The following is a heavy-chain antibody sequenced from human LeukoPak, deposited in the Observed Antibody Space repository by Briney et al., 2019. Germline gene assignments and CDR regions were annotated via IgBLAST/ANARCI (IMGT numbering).Heavy chain of an antibody. Sequence: ASVKVSCKASGYTFTSYGISWVRQAPGQGLEWMGWISAYNGNTNYAQKLQGRVTMTTDTSTSTAYMELRSLRSDDTAVNYCARDRDIKLAARLLSYYYGMDVWGQGTTVTVSS. CDR2: ISAYNGNT. J-gene: IGHJ6*02. D-gene: IGHD6-6*01. CDR1: GYTFTSYG. V-gene: IGHV1-18*01. CDR3: ARDRDIKLAARLLSYYYGMDV.